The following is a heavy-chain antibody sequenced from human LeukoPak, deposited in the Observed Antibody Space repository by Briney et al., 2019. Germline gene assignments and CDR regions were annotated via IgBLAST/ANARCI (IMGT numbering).Heavy chain of an antibody. CDR3: ARPVLYYDFWSGYY. Sequence: TSETLSLTCAVSGYSSSSGYYWGWIRQPPGKGLEWIGSIYHSGSTYYNPSLKSRVTISVDTSKNQFSLKLSSVTAADTAVYYCARPVLYYDFWSGYYWGQGTLVTVSS. D-gene: IGHD3-3*01. V-gene: IGHV4-38-2*01. CDR2: IYHSGST. J-gene: IGHJ4*02. CDR1: GYSSSSGYY.